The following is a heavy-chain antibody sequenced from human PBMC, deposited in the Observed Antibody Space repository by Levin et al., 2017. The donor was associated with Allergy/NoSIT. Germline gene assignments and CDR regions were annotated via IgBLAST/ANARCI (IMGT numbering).Heavy chain of an antibody. CDR2: ISSDGSAT. D-gene: IGHD6-19*01. CDR1: GFSFSNYW. Sequence: QTGGSLRLSCAASGFSFSNYWMHWVRQAPGKGLVWVSRISSDGSATTYADSVKGRFTISRDNARNTLSLQMNSLRAEDTAFYYCARVSARTAGICFDNWGQGVLVTVSS. CDR3: ARVSARTAGICFDN. V-gene: IGHV3-74*03. J-gene: IGHJ4*02.